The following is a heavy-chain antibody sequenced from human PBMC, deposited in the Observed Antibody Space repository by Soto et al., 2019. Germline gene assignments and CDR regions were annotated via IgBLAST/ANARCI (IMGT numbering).Heavy chain of an antibody. CDR1: GFTFSSYA. D-gene: IGHD3-22*01. Sequence: GGSLRLSFAASGFTFSSYAMHWVRQAPGKGLEWVAVISYDGSNKYYADSVTGRLTIASDNSKNTLYLQMNSLRAEDTAVYYCARGRWYYDSSGPAFDYWGQGTLVTVSS. V-gene: IGHV3-30-3*01. J-gene: IGHJ4*02. CDR2: ISYDGSNK. CDR3: ARGRWYYDSSGPAFDY.